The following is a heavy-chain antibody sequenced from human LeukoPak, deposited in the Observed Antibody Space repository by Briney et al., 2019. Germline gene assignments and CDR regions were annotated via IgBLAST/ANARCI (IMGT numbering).Heavy chain of an antibody. V-gene: IGHV3-43*02. J-gene: IGHJ4*02. CDR2: ISGDGDTT. D-gene: IGHD3-22*01. Sequence: TGGSLRLPCAASGFTFDDYAMHWVRQAPGKGLEWVSLISGDGDTTYYADSVKGRFTISRDNSKNSLSLQMNSLRTEDTAFYYCAKGGHYDSRDAIDYWGRGTLVTVSS. CDR3: AKGGHYDSRDAIDY. CDR1: GFTFDDYA.